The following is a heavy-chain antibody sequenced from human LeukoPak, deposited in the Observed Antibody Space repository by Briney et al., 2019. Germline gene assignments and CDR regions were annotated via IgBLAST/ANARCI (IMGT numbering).Heavy chain of an antibody. CDR3: AKWGVITPYYFDY. CDR1: GFTFSSYG. V-gene: IGHV3-23*01. D-gene: IGHD3-10*01. J-gene: IGHJ4*02. Sequence: GGSLRLSCAASGFTFSSYGMSWVRQAPGKGLEWVSAISGSGGSTYYADSVKGRFTISRDNSKNTLYLQMNSLRAEDTAVYYCAKWGVITPYYFDYWGQGTLVTVSS. CDR2: ISGSGGST.